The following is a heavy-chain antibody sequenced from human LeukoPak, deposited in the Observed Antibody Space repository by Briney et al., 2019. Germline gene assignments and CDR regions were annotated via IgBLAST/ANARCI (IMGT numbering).Heavy chain of an antibody. J-gene: IGHJ4*02. CDR1: GGSISSHF. CDR3: ARGYCTNGVCYLDY. CDR2: INHSGST. D-gene: IGHD2-8*01. Sequence: AETLSLTCTVSGGSISSHFWSWIRQPPGKWLEWIGEINHSGSTNYNPSLKSRVTISVDTSKNQFSLKLSSVTAADTAVYYCARGYCTNGVCYLDYWGQGTLVTVSS. V-gene: IGHV4-34*01.